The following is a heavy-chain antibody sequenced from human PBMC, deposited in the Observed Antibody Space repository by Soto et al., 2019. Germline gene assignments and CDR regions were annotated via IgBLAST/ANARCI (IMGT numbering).Heavy chain of an antibody. D-gene: IGHD3-22*01. V-gene: IGHV1-69*01. Sequence: QVQLVQSGAEVKKPGSSVKVSCKASGGTFSSYAISWVRQAPGQGLEWMGGIIPIFGTANYAQKFQGRVMITADESTSTAYMELSSLRSEDTAVYYCARGSYDSSGYYYYYYYYGMDVWGQGTTVTVSS. CDR3: ARGSYDSSGYYYYYYYYGMDV. J-gene: IGHJ6*02. CDR2: IIPIFGTA. CDR1: GGTFSSYA.